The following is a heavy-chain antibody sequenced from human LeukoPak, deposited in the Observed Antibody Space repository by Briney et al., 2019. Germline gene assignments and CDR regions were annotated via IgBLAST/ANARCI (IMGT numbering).Heavy chain of an antibody. CDR2: SDPEDGET. Sequence: ASVKVSCKVSGYTLTESSMHWVRQARGKGLEWMGGSDPEDGETIYAQKFQGRVTMTEDTSTDTAYMELSSLRSEDTAVYYCATVMVRGVNEYYFDYWGQGTLVTVSS. CDR1: GYTLTESS. D-gene: IGHD3-10*01. J-gene: IGHJ4*02. CDR3: ATVMVRGVNEYYFDY. V-gene: IGHV1-24*01.